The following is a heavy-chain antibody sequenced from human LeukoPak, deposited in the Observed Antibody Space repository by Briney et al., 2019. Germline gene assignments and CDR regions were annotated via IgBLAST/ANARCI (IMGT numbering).Heavy chain of an antibody. CDR2: ISSSSSYI. Sequence: GGSLRRSCAASGFTFSSYSMNWVRQAPGKGLEWVSSISSSSSYIYYADSVKGRFTISRDNAKNSLYLQMNSLRAEDTAVYYCARRMVVAADFDYWGQGTLVTVSS. J-gene: IGHJ4*02. CDR3: ARRMVVAADFDY. CDR1: GFTFSSYS. D-gene: IGHD2-15*01. V-gene: IGHV3-21*01.